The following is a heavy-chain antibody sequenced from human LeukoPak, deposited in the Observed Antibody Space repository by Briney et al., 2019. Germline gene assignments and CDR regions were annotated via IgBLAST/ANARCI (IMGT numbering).Heavy chain of an antibody. V-gene: IGHV3-33*01. CDR3: AREYGSGSYGYYYYGMDV. CDR1: GFTFSSYG. Sequence: GGSLRLSCAASGFTFSSYGMHWVRQAPGKGLEWVAVIWYDGSSKYYADSVKGRFTISRDNSKNTLYLQMNSLRAEDTAVYYCAREYGSGSYGYYYYGMDVWGQGTTVTVSS. D-gene: IGHD3-10*01. CDR2: IWYDGSSK. J-gene: IGHJ6*02.